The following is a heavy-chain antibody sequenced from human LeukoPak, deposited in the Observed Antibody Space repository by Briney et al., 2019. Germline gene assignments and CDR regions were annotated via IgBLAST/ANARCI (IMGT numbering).Heavy chain of an antibody. CDR2: IYYSGST. V-gene: IGHV4-59*01. CDR3: ARGGYSGYSSSWYLLDDAFDI. J-gene: IGHJ3*02. CDR1: GGSISSYY. D-gene: IGHD6-13*01. Sequence: SETLSLTCTVSGGSISSYYWSWIRQPPGKGLEWIGYIYYSGSTNYNPSLKSRVTISVDTSKNQFSLKLSSVTAADTAVYYCARGGYSGYSSSWYLLDDAFDIWGQGTMVTVSS.